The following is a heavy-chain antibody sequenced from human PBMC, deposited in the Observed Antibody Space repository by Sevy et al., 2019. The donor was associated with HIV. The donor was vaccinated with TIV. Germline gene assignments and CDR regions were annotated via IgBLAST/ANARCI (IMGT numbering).Heavy chain of an antibody. CDR3: ARASAYCGGDCYSRWFDP. V-gene: IGHV4-59*01. CDR2: IYYSGST. J-gene: IGHJ5*02. D-gene: IGHD2-21*01. CDR1: GGSISSYY. Sequence: SETLSLTCTVSGGSISSYYWSWIRQPPGKGLEWIGYIYYSGSTNYNPSLKSRVTISVDTSKNQFSLKLSSVTAADTAMYYCARASAYCGGDCYSRWFDPWGQGTLVTVSS.